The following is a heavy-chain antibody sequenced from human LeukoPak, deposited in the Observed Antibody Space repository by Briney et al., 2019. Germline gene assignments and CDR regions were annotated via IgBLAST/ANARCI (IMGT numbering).Heavy chain of an antibody. J-gene: IGHJ5*02. CDR1: GYTFTSYD. CDR2: MNPNSGNT. V-gene: IGHV1-8*01. D-gene: IGHD1-26*01. CDR3: ASSGSYNVWFDP. Sequence: WASVKVSCKASGYTFTSYDINWVRQATGQGLEWMGWMNPNSGNTGYAQKFQGRVTMTRDTSISTAYMELSRLRSDDTAVYYCASSGSYNVWFDPWGQGTLVTVSS.